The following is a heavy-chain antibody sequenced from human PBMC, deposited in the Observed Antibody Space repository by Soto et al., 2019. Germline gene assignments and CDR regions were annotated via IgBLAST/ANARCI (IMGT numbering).Heavy chain of an antibody. CDR2: FSGSGGST. J-gene: IGHJ4*02. D-gene: IGHD5-12*01. CDR3: AKDIVATRYYFDY. Sequence: PGGSLRLSCAASGFTFSSYAMSWVRQAPGKGLEWVSAFSGSGGSTYYADSVKGRFTISRDNSKNTLYLQMNSLRAEDTAVYYCAKDIVATRYYFDYWGQGTLVTVSS. CDR1: GFTFSSYA. V-gene: IGHV3-23*01.